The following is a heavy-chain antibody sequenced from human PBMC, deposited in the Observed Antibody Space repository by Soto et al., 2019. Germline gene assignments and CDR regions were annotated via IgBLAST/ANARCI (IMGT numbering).Heavy chain of an antibody. J-gene: IGHJ5*02. V-gene: IGHV1-2*02. D-gene: IGHD3-10*01. CDR1: GYIFSANY. CDR2: INPHSDAT. Sequence: ASVKVSCKASGYIFSANYIHWVRQAPGQGLEWLGWINPHSDATNYAQKFLGRVTMSADTSASTAYMDLARLKSDDTAVYHCVRAHALGFSNWFDPWGRGTLVTVSS. CDR3: VRAHALGFSNWFDP.